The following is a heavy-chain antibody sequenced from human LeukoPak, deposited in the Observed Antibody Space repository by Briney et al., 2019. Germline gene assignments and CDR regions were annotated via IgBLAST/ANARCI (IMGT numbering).Heavy chain of an antibody. CDR2: IVGSGGST. J-gene: IGHJ6*02. Sequence: QPGGSLRLSCAASGLTFSSYAMSWVRQAPGKGLEWVSVIVGSGGSTYYADSVKGRFTISRDNSKNTLYLQMNSLRAEDTAVYYCAREPYYYGSGSYSLGLGYYGMDVWGQGTTVTVSS. CDR3: AREPYYYGSGSYSLGLGYYGMDV. D-gene: IGHD3-10*01. CDR1: GLTFSSYA. V-gene: IGHV3-23*01.